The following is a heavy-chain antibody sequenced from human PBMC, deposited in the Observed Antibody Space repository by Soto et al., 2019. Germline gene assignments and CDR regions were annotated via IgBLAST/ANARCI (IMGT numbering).Heavy chain of an antibody. V-gene: IGHV3-66*01. Sequence: GGSLRLSCAASGFTFINNYMMWVRQAPGKGLEWVSLIYSAGTTYYADSVKGRFSSSRDNSKNMLYLQMDSLRAEDTAVYYCATSGSKPRFDFWGRGTLVTVSS. CDR3: ATSGSKPRFDF. J-gene: IGHJ4*02. CDR1: GFTFINNY. D-gene: IGHD1-26*01. CDR2: IYSAGTT.